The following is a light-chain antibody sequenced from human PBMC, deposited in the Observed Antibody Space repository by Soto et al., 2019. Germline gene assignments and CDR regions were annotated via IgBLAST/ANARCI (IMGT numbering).Light chain of an antibody. CDR1: QSVSSSY. CDR2: GAS. V-gene: IGKV3-20*01. CDR3: QQYGSSPRT. Sequence: TXSLSPGERATLSCRASQSVSSSYLAWYQQKPGQAPRLLIYGASSRATGIPDRFSGSGSGTDFTLTISRLEPEDFAVYYCQQYGSSPRTFGQGTKVEIK. J-gene: IGKJ1*01.